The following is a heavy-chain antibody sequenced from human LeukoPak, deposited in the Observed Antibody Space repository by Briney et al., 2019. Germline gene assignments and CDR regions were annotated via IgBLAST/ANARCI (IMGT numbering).Heavy chain of an antibody. Sequence: ASVKVSCKASGYTFASYGISWVRQAPGQGLEWMGWISTYNGDTNYAQKLQGRVTMTTDTSTSTAYMELRRLRSDDTAVYYCARFGSGWSNCFDPWGQGTLVNVSS. J-gene: IGHJ5*02. CDR3: ARFGSGWSNCFDP. CDR1: GYTFASYG. V-gene: IGHV1-18*01. CDR2: ISTYNGDT. D-gene: IGHD6-19*01.